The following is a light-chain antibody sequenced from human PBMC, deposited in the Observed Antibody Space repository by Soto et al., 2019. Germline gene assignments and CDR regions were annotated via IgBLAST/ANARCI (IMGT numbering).Light chain of an antibody. CDR3: QQRTGS. CDR1: QSVSASF. V-gene: IGKV3-20*01. J-gene: IGKJ4*01. CDR2: GAS. Sequence: ETVLTQSPGTLSLSPGERATLTCRASQSVSASFLAWYQQKPGQAPRLLIYGASTRATGIPDRFSASGSGTDFTLTISRLEPEDFAVYYCQQRTGSFGGGTKVEI.